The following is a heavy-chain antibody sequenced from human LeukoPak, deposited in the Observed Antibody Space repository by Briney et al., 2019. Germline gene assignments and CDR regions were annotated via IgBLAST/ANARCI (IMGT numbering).Heavy chain of an antibody. Sequence: SETLSLTCTVSGGSISSGGYYWSWIRQHPGKGLEWIGYIYYSGSTNYNPSLKSRVTISVDTSKNQFSLKLSSVTAADTAVYYCARQTGVAVATFYFDDWGQGTQVTVSS. CDR1: GGSISSGGYY. CDR2: IYYSGST. CDR3: ARQTGVAVATFYFDD. V-gene: IGHV4-61*08. J-gene: IGHJ4*02. D-gene: IGHD2-15*01.